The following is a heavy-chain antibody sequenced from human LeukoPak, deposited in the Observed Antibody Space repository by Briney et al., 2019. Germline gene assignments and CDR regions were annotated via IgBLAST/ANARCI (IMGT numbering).Heavy chain of an antibody. CDR2: ISGSGDNT. D-gene: IGHD3-22*01. J-gene: IGHJ4*02. CDR3: AKGSYYDSSGSFYSDY. Sequence: GGSLRPSCAASGFTFSSYAMSWVRQAPGKGLEWVSGISGSGDNTYYADSVKGRFTISRDNSKNTLYVQVNSLGTEDTAAYYCAKGSYYDSSGSFYSDYWGQGTLVTVSS. V-gene: IGHV3-23*01. CDR1: GFTFSSYA.